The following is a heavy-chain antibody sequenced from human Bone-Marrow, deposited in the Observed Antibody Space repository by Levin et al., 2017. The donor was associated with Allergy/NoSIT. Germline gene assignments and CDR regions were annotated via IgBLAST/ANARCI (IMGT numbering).Heavy chain of an antibody. V-gene: IGHV1-2*02. J-gene: IGHJ4*02. CDR1: GYTFSDFF. Sequence: PTASVKVSCKTSGYTFSDFFIYWVRQAPGPGLEWMGWINPHSGETKFAQKFQGRVTMTRDRSMRTAYLELSRLKSDDTAVYFCARSLREASWGSFVSFYLEYWGRGTRVTVSS. D-gene: IGHD2-2*01. CDR3: ARSLREASWGSFVSFYLEY. CDR2: INPHSGET.